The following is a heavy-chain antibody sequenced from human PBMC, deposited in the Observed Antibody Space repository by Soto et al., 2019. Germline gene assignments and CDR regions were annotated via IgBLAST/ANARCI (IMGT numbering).Heavy chain of an antibody. D-gene: IGHD7-27*01. J-gene: IGHJ5*02. CDR1: GGSVSSGSYY. CDR3: ARDRLGTDNWFGP. CDR2: IYYSGST. V-gene: IGHV4-61*01. Sequence: SETLSLTCTVSGGSVSSGSYYWSWIRQPPGKGLEWIGYIYYSGSTNYNPSLKSRVTISVDTSKNQFSLKLSSVTAADTAVYYCARDRLGTDNWFGPWGQGTLVTVSS.